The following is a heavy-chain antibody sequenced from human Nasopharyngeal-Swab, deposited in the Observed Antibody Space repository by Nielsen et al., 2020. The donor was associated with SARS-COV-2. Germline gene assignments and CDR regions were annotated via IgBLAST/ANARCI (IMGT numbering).Heavy chain of an antibody. CDR3: ARDGFGESPYYYYYGMDA. CDR1: GFTFSNYS. Sequence: GESLKISCAASGFTFSNYSMSWVRQAPGKGLEWVSSISSSTSYIYYADSVKGRFTISRDNAKNSLYLQMNSLRAEDTAVYYCARDGFGESPYYYYYGMDAWGQGTTVTVSS. V-gene: IGHV3-21*01. CDR2: ISSSTSYI. J-gene: IGHJ6*02. D-gene: IGHD3-10*01.